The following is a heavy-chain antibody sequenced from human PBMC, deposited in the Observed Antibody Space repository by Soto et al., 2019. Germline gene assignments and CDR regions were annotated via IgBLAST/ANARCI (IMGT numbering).Heavy chain of an antibody. D-gene: IGHD2-21*01. CDR3: AAGESFIMHLAPYYIVF. Sequence: PSETLCLTCTVSGGSMRNYFWTWIRQPPGKGLEWIGYIHYSGTTSFFPSYNPSLRSRVTISEDTSKNQFSLKLLSVTTADTAVYFCAAGESFIMHLAPYYIVFRGPGILVNVFS. V-gene: IGHV4-59*01. J-gene: IGHJ1*01. CDR1: GGSMRNYF. CDR2: IHYSGTT.